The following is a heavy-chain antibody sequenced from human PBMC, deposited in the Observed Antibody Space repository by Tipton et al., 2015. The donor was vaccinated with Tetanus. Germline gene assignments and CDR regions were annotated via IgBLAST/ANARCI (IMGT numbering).Heavy chain of an antibody. CDR2: IYYSGST. Sequence: TLSLTCTVSGGSISSGGYYWSWIRQHPGKGLEWIGYIYYSGSTNYNPSLKGRVTISVDTSKNQFSLKLSSVTAADTAVYYCARGNDLTYCSGGSCYSHWFDPWGQGTLVTVSS. D-gene: IGHD2-15*01. CDR3: ARGNDLTYCSGGSCYSHWFDP. J-gene: IGHJ5*02. V-gene: IGHV4-31*03. CDR1: GGSISSGGYY.